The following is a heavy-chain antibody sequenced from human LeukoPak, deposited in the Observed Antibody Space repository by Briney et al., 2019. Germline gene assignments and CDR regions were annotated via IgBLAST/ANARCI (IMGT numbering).Heavy chain of an antibody. D-gene: IGHD6-19*01. CDR3: ARNSGWYGIS. V-gene: IGHV3-74*01. CDR1: GLPFSRSW. J-gene: IGHJ4*02. Sequence: GGSLRLSCEVSGLPFSRSWTHWVRQLPGRGLMWVSSMSDDGTVTTYADSVRGRFTISRDNYKNTLYLQLTSLSDDDTAVYFCARNSGWYGISWGQGTLVIVSS. CDR2: MSDDGTVT.